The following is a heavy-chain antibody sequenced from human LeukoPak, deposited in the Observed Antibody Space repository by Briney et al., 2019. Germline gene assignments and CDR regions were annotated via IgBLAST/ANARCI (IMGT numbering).Heavy chain of an antibody. CDR3: ASKLNYGDPFY. V-gene: IGHV3-74*01. J-gene: IGHJ4*02. CDR1: GFTFSSYW. CDR2: INPDGGTT. Sequence: GGSLRLSCAASGFTFSSYWMHWVRQAPGKGLVWVSRINPDGGTTNYADSVKGRFTISRDNAKNTLYLQMNSLRADDTAIYYCASKLNYGDPFYWGQGTQVTVSS. D-gene: IGHD4-17*01.